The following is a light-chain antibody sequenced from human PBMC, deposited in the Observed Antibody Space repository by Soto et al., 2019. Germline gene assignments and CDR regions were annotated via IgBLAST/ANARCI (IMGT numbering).Light chain of an antibody. CDR1: QSVSSY. V-gene: IGKV3-11*01. J-gene: IGKJ1*01. CDR2: DAS. Sequence: EIVLTQSPVTLSSSVGERVTITCRASQSVSSYLAWYQQKPGQAPRLLIYDASNRATGIPARFSGIGSGTDFTLTISSLEPEDFAVYYCQQRSNWPPTWTFGQGTKVDIK. CDR3: QQRSNWPPTWT.